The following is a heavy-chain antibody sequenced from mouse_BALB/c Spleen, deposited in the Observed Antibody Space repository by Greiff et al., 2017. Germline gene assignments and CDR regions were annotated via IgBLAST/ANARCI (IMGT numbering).Heavy chain of an antibody. CDR1: GFTFTDYY. Sequence: EVKLVESGGGLVQPGGSLRLSCATSGFTFTDYYMSWVRQPPGKALEWLGFIRNKANGYTTEYSASVKGRFTISRDNSQSILYLQMNTLRAEDSATYYCAGGYYGSFDYWGQGTTLTVSS. CDR2: IRNKANGYTT. CDR3: AGGYYGSFDY. V-gene: IGHV7-3*02. J-gene: IGHJ2*01. D-gene: IGHD1-1*01.